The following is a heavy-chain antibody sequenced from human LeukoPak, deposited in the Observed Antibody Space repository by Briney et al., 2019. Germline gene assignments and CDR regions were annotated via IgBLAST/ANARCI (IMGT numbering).Heavy chain of an antibody. CDR3: ARGLGGAAGTIDY. V-gene: IGHV3-30-3*01. Sequence: GGSLRLSCVASGFSFSDHWMNWFRQAPGKGLEWVAVISYDGSNKYYADSVKGRFTISRDNSKNTLYLQMNSLRAEDTAVYYCARGLGGAAGTIDYWGQGTLVTVSS. CDR2: ISYDGSNK. J-gene: IGHJ4*02. D-gene: IGHD6-13*01. CDR1: GFSFSDHW.